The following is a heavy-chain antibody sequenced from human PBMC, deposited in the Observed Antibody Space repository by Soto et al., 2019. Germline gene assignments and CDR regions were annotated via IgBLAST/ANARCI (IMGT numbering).Heavy chain of an antibody. D-gene: IGHD3-10*01. V-gene: IGHV1-69*13. Sequence: SVKVSCKASGCTFSSYAISWLRQPPGQGLEWMGGIIPIFGTANYAQKFQGRVTITADESTSTAYMELSSLRSEDTAVYYGARDLGSGPPGDYWGQGTLVTVSS. CDR3: ARDLGSGPPGDY. CDR2: IIPIFGTA. J-gene: IGHJ4*02. CDR1: GCTFSSYA.